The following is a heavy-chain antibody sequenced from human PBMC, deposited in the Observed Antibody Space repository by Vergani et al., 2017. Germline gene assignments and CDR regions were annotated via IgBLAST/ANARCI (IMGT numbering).Heavy chain of an antibody. Sequence: QVQLVESGGGLVKPGGSLRLSCAASGFTFSDYYMSWIRQAPGKGLEWVSYISSSGSTIYYADSVKGRFTIARDNAKNSLYLQMNSLRAEDTAVYYCARDSVSYYGSGSSQWDEVSYFDYWGQGTLVTVSS. V-gene: IGHV3-11*01. CDR1: GFTFSDYY. CDR2: ISSSGSTI. J-gene: IGHJ4*02. D-gene: IGHD3-10*01. CDR3: ARDSVSYYGSGSSQWDEVSYFDY.